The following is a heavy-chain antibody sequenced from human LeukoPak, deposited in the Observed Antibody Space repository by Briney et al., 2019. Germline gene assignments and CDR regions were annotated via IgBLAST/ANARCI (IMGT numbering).Heavy chain of an antibody. CDR2: IIPIFGTA. Sequence: SVKVSCKASGGTFSSYAISWVRQAPGQGLEWMGGIIPIFGTANYAQKFQGRVTITADKSTSTAYMELSSLRSEDTAVYYCARDTGGQNYYDSSGYYYLFDYWGQGTLVTVSS. D-gene: IGHD3-22*01. CDR1: GGTFSSYA. CDR3: ARDTGGQNYYDSSGYYYLFDY. J-gene: IGHJ4*02. V-gene: IGHV1-69*06.